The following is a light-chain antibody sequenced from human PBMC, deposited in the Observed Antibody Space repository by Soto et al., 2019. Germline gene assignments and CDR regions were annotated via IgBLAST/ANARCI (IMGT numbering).Light chain of an antibody. CDR2: EVN. Sequence: QSVLTQPASVSGSPGQSITISCTGTSSDVGRYNFVSWYQQHPGKAPKLMIYEVNKRPSGVSNRFSGSKCGNTASLTISGLQAEEEADYYCCSDAGTGLDVFGTGTKVTVL. V-gene: IGLV2-23*02. J-gene: IGLJ1*01. CDR3: CSDAGTGLDV. CDR1: SSDVGRYNF.